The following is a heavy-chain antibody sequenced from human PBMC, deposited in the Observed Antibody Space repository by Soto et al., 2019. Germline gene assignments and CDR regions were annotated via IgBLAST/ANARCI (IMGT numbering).Heavy chain of an antibody. J-gene: IGHJ6*02. D-gene: IGHD6-13*01. CDR1: GFTFSSYA. V-gene: IGHV3-23*01. Sequence: EVQLLESGGGLVQPGGSLRLSCAASGFTFSSYAMSWVRQAPGKGLEWVSAISGSGGSTYYADSVKGRFTISRDNSKNTLYLQMNCLRAEDTAVYYCAKDSRGYSSSWYGYYYGMDVWGQGTTVTVSS. CDR3: AKDSRGYSSSWYGYYYGMDV. CDR2: ISGSGGST.